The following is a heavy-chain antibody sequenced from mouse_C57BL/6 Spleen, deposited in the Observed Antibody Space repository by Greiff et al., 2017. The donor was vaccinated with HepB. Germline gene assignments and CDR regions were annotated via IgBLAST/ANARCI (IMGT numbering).Heavy chain of an antibody. CDR3: ARKRRSYGSLDS. CDR1: GYTFTSYW. CDR2: IDPSDSYT. J-gene: IGHJ2*01. D-gene: IGHD1-1*01. Sequence: QVQLQQPGAELVMPGASVKLSCKASGYTFTSYWMHWVKQRPGQGLEWIGEIDPSDSYTNYNQKFKGKSTLTVDKSSSTAYMQLSSLTSEDSAVYYCARKRRSYGSLDSWGQGTTLTVSS. V-gene: IGHV1-69*01.